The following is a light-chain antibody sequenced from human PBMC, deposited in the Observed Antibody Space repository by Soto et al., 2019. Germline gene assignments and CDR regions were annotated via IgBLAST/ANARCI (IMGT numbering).Light chain of an antibody. V-gene: IGLV2-8*01. CDR3: SSYAGSNNV. Sequence: QSALTQPASVSGSPGQSITVSCTGTGGDVGAYNFVSWYQHYPGKAPKLLIYAVNSRPSGVPDRFSGSKSGNTASLTVSGLQAEDEADYYCSSYAGSNNVFGTGTKLTVL. CDR1: GGDVGAYNF. CDR2: AVN. J-gene: IGLJ1*01.